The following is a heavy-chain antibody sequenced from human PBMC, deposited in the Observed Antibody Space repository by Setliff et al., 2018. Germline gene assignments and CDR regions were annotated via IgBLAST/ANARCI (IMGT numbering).Heavy chain of an antibody. V-gene: IGHV4-4*07. CDR3: ARDNTILGATDH. CDR1: GGSISGYY. Sequence: SETLSLTCTVSGGSISGYYWSWIRQPAGKGLEWLGRLHTSGSTTYNPALNSRVTISVDTSTNQFSLRLTSLTAADTAVYFCARDNTILGATDHWGQGTLVTVSS. D-gene: IGHD1-26*01. J-gene: IGHJ5*02. CDR2: LHTSGST.